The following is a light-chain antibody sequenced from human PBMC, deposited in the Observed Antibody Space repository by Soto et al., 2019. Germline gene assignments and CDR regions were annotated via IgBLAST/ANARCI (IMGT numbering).Light chain of an antibody. V-gene: IGKV3-20*01. CDR3: QHYGSAPWT. Sequence: EIVLTQSAGTLSLSPGERATLSCRASQTVSGSYLAWFQQKPGQAPRLLIYDASTRAAAVPDRFSVSGSGTDFSLTINRLEPEDFAVYYCQHYGSAPWTFGQGTKVEIK. CDR2: DAS. J-gene: IGKJ1*01. CDR1: QTVSGSY.